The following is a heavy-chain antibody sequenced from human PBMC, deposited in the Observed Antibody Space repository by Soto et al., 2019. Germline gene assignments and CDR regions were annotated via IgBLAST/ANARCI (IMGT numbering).Heavy chain of an antibody. CDR1: GFTFSSYS. V-gene: IGHV3-74*01. J-gene: IGHJ6*01. CDR3: ARHVAVATISCGTDGMAV. Sequence: EVQLVESGGGLVQPGGSLRLSCAASGFTFSSYSMHWVRQAPGEGLVWVSRINSDGSNTTYADSVKGRFTTSRDNAKNTLFLQMNSLRGEDTAVYYCARHVAVATISCGTDGMAVWGQGTGVTVSS. D-gene: IGHD5-12*01. CDR2: INSDGSNT.